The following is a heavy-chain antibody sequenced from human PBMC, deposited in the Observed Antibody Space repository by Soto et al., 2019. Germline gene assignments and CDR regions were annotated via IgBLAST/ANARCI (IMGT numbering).Heavy chain of an antibody. D-gene: IGHD2-2*01. Sequence: QVQLQESGPGLVKPSQTLSLTCTVSGGSISSGGYYWSWIRQHPGKGLERIGYIYYSGSTYYNPSLKSRVTLAVDTSKNQFALKLSSVTAADTAVYYCARGWEYQLLWEWVAPWGQGTLVTVSS. CDR2: IYYSGST. CDR3: ARGWEYQLLWEWVAP. V-gene: IGHV4-31*03. CDR1: GGSISSGGYY. J-gene: IGHJ5*02.